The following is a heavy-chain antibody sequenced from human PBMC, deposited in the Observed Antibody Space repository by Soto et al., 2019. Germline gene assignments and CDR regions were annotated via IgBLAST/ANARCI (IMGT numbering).Heavy chain of an antibody. J-gene: IGHJ5*02. D-gene: IGHD6-13*01. Sequence: QLQLQESGSGLVKPSQTLSLTCAVSGGSISSGGYSWSWIRQPPGKGLEWIGYIYHSGSTYYNPSLKSRVTISVDKSKNQFSLKLSYVTAADTAGYYCARDRGGGGSSWYLSRDNWFDPWGQGTLVTVSS. V-gene: IGHV4-30-2*01. CDR2: IYHSGST. CDR3: ARDRGGGGSSWYLSRDNWFDP. CDR1: GGSISSGGYS.